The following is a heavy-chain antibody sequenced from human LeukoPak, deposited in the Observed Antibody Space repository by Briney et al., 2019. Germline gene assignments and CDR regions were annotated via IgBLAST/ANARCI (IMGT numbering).Heavy chain of an antibody. J-gene: IGHJ3*02. Sequence: GGSLRLSCAASGFTFSSYSMNWVRQAPGKGLEWVSYISSSSSTIYYADSVKGRFTISRDNAKNSLYLQMNSLRAEDTAVYYCAKDLSTVVPDDAFDIWGQGTMVTVSS. CDR1: GFTFSSYS. CDR2: ISSSSSTI. V-gene: IGHV3-48*04. CDR3: AKDLSTVVPDDAFDI. D-gene: IGHD4-23*01.